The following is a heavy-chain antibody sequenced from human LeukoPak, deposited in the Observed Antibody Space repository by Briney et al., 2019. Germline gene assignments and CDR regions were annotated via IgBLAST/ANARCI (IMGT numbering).Heavy chain of an antibody. J-gene: IGHJ4*02. Sequence: SETLSLTCIVSGGSISSNYWSWIRQPPGKGLEWIGHIYYSGSTNYNPSLKSRVTISVDTSKKQFSLKLSSVTAADTAVYYCARALQTATYGIDYWGQGTLVTVSS. CDR2: IYYSGST. D-gene: IGHD1-26*01. CDR3: ARALQTATYGIDY. V-gene: IGHV4-59*08. CDR1: GGSISSNY.